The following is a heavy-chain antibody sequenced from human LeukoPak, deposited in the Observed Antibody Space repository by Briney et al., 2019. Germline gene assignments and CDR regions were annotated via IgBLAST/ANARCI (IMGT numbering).Heavy chain of an antibody. J-gene: IGHJ5*02. CDR3: ARDYDFWS. D-gene: IGHD3-3*01. CDR1: GYTFTDYY. CDR2: ITPNSGGT. V-gene: IGHV1-2*02. Sequence: ASVKVSCKASGYTFTDYYIHWVRQAPGQGLEWMGWITPNSGGTNYAQKFQGRVTMTRDTSISTAYMELSRLRSDDTAVYYCARDYDFWSWGQGTLVTVSS.